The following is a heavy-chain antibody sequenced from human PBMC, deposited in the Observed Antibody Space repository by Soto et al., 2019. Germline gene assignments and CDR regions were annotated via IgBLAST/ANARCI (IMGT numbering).Heavy chain of an antibody. V-gene: IGHV1-18*01. CDR1: GYTFTSYG. D-gene: IGHD3-3*01. CDR3: AREYYDFWSGYQRGYFDY. CDR2: ISAYNGNT. J-gene: IGHJ4*02. Sequence: GASVKVSCKASGYTFTSYGISWVRQAPGQGLEWMGWISAYNGNTNYAQKLQGRVTMTTDTSTSTAYMELRSLRSDDTAVYYCAREYYDFWSGYQRGYFDYWGQGTLVTVSS.